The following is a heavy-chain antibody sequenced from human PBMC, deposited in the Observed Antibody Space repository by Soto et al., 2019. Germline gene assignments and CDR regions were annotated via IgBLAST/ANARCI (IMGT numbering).Heavy chain of an antibody. CDR2: INPATGAA. J-gene: IGHJ3*02. D-gene: IGHD3-3*01. V-gene: IGHV1-2*02. CDR1: GYPVTAYY. Sequence: QLHLVQSGAVVKKPGASVTVSCSASGYPVTAYYMHWVRQAPGRGLEWMGGINPATGAAKYTQTFQGRVTRTRDMSTSTVFMELSGLTSEDTAVFYCARGGGVGVAGSAAFDMWGQGTLVTVSS. CDR3: ARGGGVGVAGSAAFDM.